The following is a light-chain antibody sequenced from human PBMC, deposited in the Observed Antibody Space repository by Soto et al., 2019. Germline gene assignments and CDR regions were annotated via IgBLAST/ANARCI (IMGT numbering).Light chain of an antibody. CDR3: AAWDDSLNGL. Sequence: QSALTQPPSASGTPGQRVTISCSGSSSNIGSNTVNWYQQLPGTAPKLLIYSNNQRPSGVPDRFSGSKSGTSASLAISGLQYEDEADYYCAAWDDSLNGLFGGGTKVTVL. J-gene: IGLJ2*01. CDR1: SSNIGSNT. V-gene: IGLV1-44*01. CDR2: SNN.